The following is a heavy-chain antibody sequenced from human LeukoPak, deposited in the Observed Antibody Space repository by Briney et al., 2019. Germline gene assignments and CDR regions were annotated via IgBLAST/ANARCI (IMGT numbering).Heavy chain of an antibody. D-gene: IGHD3-22*01. CDR2: IKQDGSEK. CDR1: GFTFSNYW. J-gene: IGHJ4*02. Sequence: GGSLRLSCVASGFTFSNYWMSWVRQAPGKGLEWVANIKQDGSEKYYVDSVKGRFTISRDNAKNSLHLQMNSLRAEDTAVYYCARDYYDSSGYYLFDYWGQGTLVTVSS. CDR3: ARDYYDSSGYYLFDY. V-gene: IGHV3-7*01.